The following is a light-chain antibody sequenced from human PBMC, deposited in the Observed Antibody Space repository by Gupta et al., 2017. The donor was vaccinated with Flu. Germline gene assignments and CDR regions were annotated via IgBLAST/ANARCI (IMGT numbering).Light chain of an antibody. CDR2: EVN. CDR3: SSYAASKNLL. V-gene: IGLV2-8*01. J-gene: IGLJ3*02. Sequence: QSALTQPPPASGSPGQSVTISCTGTSSDVGYYNYVSWYQQHPGKAPKLMIFEVNKRPSGVPDRFSGSKSGNTASLTVSGLQAEDEADYYCSSYAASKNLLFGGGTKLTVL. CDR1: SSDVGYYNY.